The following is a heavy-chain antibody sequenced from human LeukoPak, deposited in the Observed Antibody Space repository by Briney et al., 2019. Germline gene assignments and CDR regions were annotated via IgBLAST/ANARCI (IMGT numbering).Heavy chain of an antibody. J-gene: IGHJ5*02. CDR1: GYTLTELS. CDR2: FDPEDGET. V-gene: IGHV1-24*01. D-gene: IGHD3-10*01. Sequence: ASVKVSCKVSGYTLTELSMHWVRQAPGKGLEWMGGFDPEDGETIYAQKFQGRVTMTEDTSTDTAYMELSSLRSEDTAVYYCATVACKGPPGCWFDPWGQGTLVTVSS. CDR3: ATVACKGPPGCWFDP.